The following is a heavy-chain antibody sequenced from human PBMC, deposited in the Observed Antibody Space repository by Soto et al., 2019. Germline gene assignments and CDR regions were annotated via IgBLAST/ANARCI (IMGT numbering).Heavy chain of an antibody. J-gene: IGHJ6*02. V-gene: IGHV5-51*01. Sequence: GEALKISCKTSGYTFTDYWIGWVRQMPWKGLEWVGIIYPCDSDTRYNPSFRGLVTISADTSISTAYLKWSSLKASDSAMYYCAKYTCDAGTSYSFMGWYNSVMDVWGQGTSAPVSS. D-gene: IGHD1-1*01. CDR1: GYTFTDYW. CDR3: AKYTCDAGTSYSFMGWYNSVMDV. CDR2: IYPCDSDT.